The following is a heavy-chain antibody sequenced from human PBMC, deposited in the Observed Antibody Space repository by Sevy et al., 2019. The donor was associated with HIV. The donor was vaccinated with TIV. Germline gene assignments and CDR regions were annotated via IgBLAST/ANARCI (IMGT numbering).Heavy chain of an antibody. D-gene: IGHD1-26*01. CDR3: AGENAWGRGYS. J-gene: IGHJ4*02. Sequence: GSLRLSCTVSGGSIASLYWNWIRQPPGKGLEWIANIYYNGHINYNPSLKSRVTLSLDTSKNQFSLRLSSVTAADTAMYYCAGENAWGRGYSWGQGTLVTVSS. CDR2: IYYNGHI. V-gene: IGHV4-59*08. CDR1: GGSIASLY.